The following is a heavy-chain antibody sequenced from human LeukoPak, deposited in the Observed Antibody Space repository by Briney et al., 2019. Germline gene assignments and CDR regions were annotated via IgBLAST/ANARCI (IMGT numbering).Heavy chain of an antibody. CDR2: INHSGST. CDR3: ARTRRIAVAGRRRDY. V-gene: IGHV4-34*01. Sequence: SETLSLTCAVCGGSFSGYYWSWIRQPPGKGLEWIGEINHSGSTNYNPSLKSRVTISVDTSKNQFSLKLSSVTAADTAVYYCARTRRIAVAGRRRDYWGQGTLVTVSS. D-gene: IGHD6-13*01. J-gene: IGHJ4*02. CDR1: GGSFSGYY.